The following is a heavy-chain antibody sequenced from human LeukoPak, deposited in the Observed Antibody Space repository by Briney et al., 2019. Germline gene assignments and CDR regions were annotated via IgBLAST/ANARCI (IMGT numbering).Heavy chain of an antibody. CDR1: GYTFTAYY. V-gene: IGHV1-46*01. J-gene: IGHJ4*02. Sequence: VASVKASWKASGYTFTAYYMHWVRQAPGQGLEWMGIINPSGGSTSYAQKFQGRVTMTRDTSTSTVYMELSSLRSEDTAVHYCARSTYYYGSGSLYFDYWGQGTLVTVSS. CDR2: INPSGGST. CDR3: ARSTYYYGSGSLYFDY. D-gene: IGHD3-10*01.